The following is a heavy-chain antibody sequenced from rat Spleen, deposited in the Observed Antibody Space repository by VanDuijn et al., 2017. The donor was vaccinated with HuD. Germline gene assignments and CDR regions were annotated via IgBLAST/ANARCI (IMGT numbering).Heavy chain of an antibody. Sequence: EVKVLESGGGLIQPGRSLELSCVASGFTFNYYWMTWIRQAPGKGLEWVASITNTGGTTYYPDSVKGRFTISRDNAKSTLYLQMNSLRSEDTATYYCTRLYTTDYYWYFDFWGPGTMVTVSS. V-gene: IGHV5-31*01. CDR3: TRLYTTDYYWYFDF. D-gene: IGHD1-6*01. J-gene: IGHJ1*01. CDR2: ITNTGGTT. CDR1: GFTFNYYW.